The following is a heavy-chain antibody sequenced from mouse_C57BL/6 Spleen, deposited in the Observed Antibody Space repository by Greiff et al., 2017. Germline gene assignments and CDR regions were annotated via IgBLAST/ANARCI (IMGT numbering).Heavy chain of an antibody. V-gene: IGHV14-2*01. CDR3: AVYYGSSSFAY. Sequence: VQLKESGAELVKPGASVKLSCTASGFNIKDYYMHWVKQRTEQGLEWIGRIDPEDGKTNYAQKFKGKATITADTSSNTAYLQLSSLTSEDPSVYYCAVYYGSSSFAYWGQGTLVTVSA. J-gene: IGHJ3*01. CDR2: IDPEDGKT. D-gene: IGHD1-1*01. CDR1: GFNIKDYY.